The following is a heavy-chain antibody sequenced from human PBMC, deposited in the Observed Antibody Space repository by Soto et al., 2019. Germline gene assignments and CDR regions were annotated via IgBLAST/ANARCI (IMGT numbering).Heavy chain of an antibody. CDR3: ASLQWLVALFDY. V-gene: IGHV4-34*01. CDR1: GGSFSGYY. Sequence: QVQLQQWGAGLLKPSETLSLTCAVYGGSFSGYYWSWIRQPPGKGLEWIGEINHSGSTNYNPSLKGRGTISVEASKNQFSLKLSSVTAAATAVYYCASLQWLVALFDYWGQGTLVTVSS. D-gene: IGHD6-19*01. J-gene: IGHJ4*02. CDR2: INHSGST.